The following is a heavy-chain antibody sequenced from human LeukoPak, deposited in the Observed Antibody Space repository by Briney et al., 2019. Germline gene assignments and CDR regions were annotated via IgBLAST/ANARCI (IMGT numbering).Heavy chain of an antibody. CDR2: ISSSSSYI. V-gene: IGHV3-21*01. D-gene: IGHD7-27*01. Sequence: PGGSLRLSCAASGFTFSSYSMNWVRQAPGKGLEWVSSISSSSSYIYYADSVKGRFTISRDNSKNTLYLQMNSLTAEDTAVYYCARDPRTGDLGYLGQGTLVTVSS. J-gene: IGHJ4*02. CDR1: GFTFSSYS. CDR3: ARDPRTGDLGY.